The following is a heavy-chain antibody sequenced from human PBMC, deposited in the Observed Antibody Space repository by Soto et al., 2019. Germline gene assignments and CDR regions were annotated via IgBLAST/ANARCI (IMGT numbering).Heavy chain of an antibody. V-gene: IGHV1-8*01. J-gene: IGHJ6*02. D-gene: IGHD3-3*01. CDR1: GYTFTSYD. Sequence: ASVKVSCKASGYTFTSYDINWVRQATGQGLELMGWMNPNSGNTGYAQKFQGRVTMTRDTSISTAYMELSSLRSEDTAVYYCARVRPITIFGVVHPWYYGMDVWGQGTTVTVYS. CDR3: ARVRPITIFGVVHPWYYGMDV. CDR2: MNPNSGNT.